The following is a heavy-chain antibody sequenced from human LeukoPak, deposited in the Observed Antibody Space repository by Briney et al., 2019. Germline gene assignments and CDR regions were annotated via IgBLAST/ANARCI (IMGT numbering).Heavy chain of an antibody. D-gene: IGHD2-15*01. Sequence: ASVNVSRKASSSTYTSSGISWVRQAPGHGLEWMGGWSVYSGNTNYAQKLQGRVNMATDTSSGTAYMELSSLRSDDTAVYYCARVPPYCSGGNCYSGPYYYYGMDVWGQGTRVTVSS. CDR3: ARVPPYCSGGNCYSGPYYYYGMDV. CDR1: SSTYTSSG. CDR2: WSVYSGNT. V-gene: IGHV1-18*01. J-gene: IGHJ6*02.